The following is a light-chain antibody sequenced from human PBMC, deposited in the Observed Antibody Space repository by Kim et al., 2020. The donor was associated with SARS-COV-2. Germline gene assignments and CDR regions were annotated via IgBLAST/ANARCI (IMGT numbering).Light chain of an antibody. Sequence: PGQRVTISCSGSSSNIGSHSVNWYRQLPGTAPKLLIYGDNQRPSGVPDRFSGSKSGTSASLAISGLQSDDEADYYCAAWDDSLNAVFGGGTQLTVL. J-gene: IGLJ3*02. V-gene: IGLV1-44*01. CDR3: AAWDDSLNAV. CDR1: SSNIGSHS. CDR2: GDN.